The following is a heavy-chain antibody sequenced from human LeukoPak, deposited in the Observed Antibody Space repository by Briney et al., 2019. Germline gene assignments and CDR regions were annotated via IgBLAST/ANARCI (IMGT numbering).Heavy chain of an antibody. CDR2: ISGSGGIT. D-gene: IGHD1-26*01. CDR3: AKVWSGGIVGADY. Sequence: GGSLRLSCAASGFTFSSYAMNWVRQAPGKGLEWVSVISGSGGITYYADSVKGRFTISRDNSKNTLYLQMDSLRAEATATYYCAKVWSGGIVGADYWGQGTLVTVSS. CDR1: GFTFSSYA. V-gene: IGHV3-23*01. J-gene: IGHJ4*02.